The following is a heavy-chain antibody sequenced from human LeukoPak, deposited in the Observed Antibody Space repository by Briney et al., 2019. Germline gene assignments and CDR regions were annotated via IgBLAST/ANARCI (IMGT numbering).Heavy chain of an antibody. CDR3: ARGWYSYGYYFDY. Sequence: ASVKVSRKASGYTFTSYGISWVRRGPGQGLGWMGWISAYNGNTNYAQKLQGRVTMTTDTSTSTAYMELRSLRSDDTAVYYCARGWYSYGYYFDYWGQGTLVTVSS. CDR2: ISAYNGNT. V-gene: IGHV1-18*01. CDR1: GYTFTSYG. D-gene: IGHD5-18*01. J-gene: IGHJ4*02.